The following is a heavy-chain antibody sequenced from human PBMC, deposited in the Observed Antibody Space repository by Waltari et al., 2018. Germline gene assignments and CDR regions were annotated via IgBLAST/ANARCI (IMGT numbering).Heavy chain of an antibody. CDR1: GFRFSTYA. V-gene: IGHV3-23*01. CDR3: AKGGRDWGPHFDY. J-gene: IGHJ4*02. Sequence: EVQLLASGGGQVSPGGSLRLSCGTSGFRFSTYALTWVRQSTGKGLQWVSTSIAAADDTDDAESVKGRFTVSRDQSKSTLYRQMNSLTFEDTAVYYCAKGGRDWGPHFDYWGQGIPVIVSS. D-gene: IGHD7-27*01. CDR2: SIAAADDT.